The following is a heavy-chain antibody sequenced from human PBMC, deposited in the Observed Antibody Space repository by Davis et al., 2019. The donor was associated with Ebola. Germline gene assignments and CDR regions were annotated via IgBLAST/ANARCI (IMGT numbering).Heavy chain of an antibody. CDR1: GGTFSSYA. D-gene: IGHD1-26*01. CDR2: IIPIFGTA. CDR3: ARVPVYSGPYFSFDY. Sequence: AASVKVSCKASGGTFSSYAISWVRQAPGQGLEWMGGIIPIFGTANYAQKFQGRVTITADESTSTAYMELSSLRSEDTAVYYCARVPVYSGPYFSFDYWGQGTLVTVSS. V-gene: IGHV1-69*13. J-gene: IGHJ4*02.